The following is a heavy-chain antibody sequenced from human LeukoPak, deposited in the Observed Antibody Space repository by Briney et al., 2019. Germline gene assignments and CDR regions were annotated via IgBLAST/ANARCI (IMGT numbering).Heavy chain of an antibody. V-gene: IGHV3-64*05. CDR1: GFTFSNYG. CDR3: VKAPYFSNGVCYGSGDY. Sequence: GGSLRLSCLASGFTFSNYGMHWVRQAPGKGLEYVSAISSNGGSTEYVDSVKGRFTISRDNSKNTLYFQMSSLRPEDTAVYYCVKAPYFSNGVCYGSGDYWGQGTLVTVSS. D-gene: IGHD2-8*01. CDR2: ISSNGGST. J-gene: IGHJ4*02.